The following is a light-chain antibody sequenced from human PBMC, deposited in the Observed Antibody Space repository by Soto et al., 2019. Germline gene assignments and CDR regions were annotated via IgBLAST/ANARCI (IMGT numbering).Light chain of an antibody. J-gene: IGLJ2*01. V-gene: IGLV2-11*01. Sequence: QSALTQPRSVSGSPGQSVTISCTGTSSDVGGYNFVSWYQVHPGKAPKLMIYDVNKRPSGVPDRFSGSKSGNTASLTISGLQAEDEADYYCCSNAGNDVAFGGGTQLTVL. CDR2: DVN. CDR3: CSNAGNDVA. CDR1: SSDVGGYNF.